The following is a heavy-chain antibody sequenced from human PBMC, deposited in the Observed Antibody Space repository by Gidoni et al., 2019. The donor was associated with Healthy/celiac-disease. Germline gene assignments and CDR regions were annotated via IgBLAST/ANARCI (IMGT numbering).Heavy chain of an antibody. V-gene: IGHV3-30*14. Sequence: GRFTISRDNSKNTLYLQMNSLRAEDTAVYYCARVSSGWWVDAFDIWGQGTMVTVSS. J-gene: IGHJ3*02. D-gene: IGHD6-19*01. CDR3: ARVSSGWWVDAFDI.